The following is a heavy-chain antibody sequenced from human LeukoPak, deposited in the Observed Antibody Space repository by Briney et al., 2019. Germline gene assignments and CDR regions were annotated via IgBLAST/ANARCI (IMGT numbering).Heavy chain of an antibody. D-gene: IGHD6-13*01. Sequence: PGGSLRLSCAASGFTFSSYAMSWIRQAPGKGLEWVSAISGSGGSTYYADSVKGRFTISRDNSKNTLYLQMNSLRAEDTAVYYCAKDLGSWYAEYFQHWGQGTLVTVSS. CDR2: ISGSGGST. CDR1: GFTFSSYA. CDR3: AKDLGSWYAEYFQH. J-gene: IGHJ1*01. V-gene: IGHV3-23*01.